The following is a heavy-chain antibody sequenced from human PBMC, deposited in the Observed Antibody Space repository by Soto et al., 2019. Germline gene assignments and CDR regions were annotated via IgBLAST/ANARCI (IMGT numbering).Heavy chain of an antibody. CDR2: IIPVFYTT. D-gene: IGHD7-27*01. Sequence: QVQLVQSGAEVKKPGSSVKVSCKASGGTFSSYAISWVRQAPGQGLEWMGGIIPVFYTTNYAQKFQGRVTIIADESTSTAYMELSSLRSEDTAVYYCAIRARDWGESRNDCWGQGTLVTVSS. J-gene: IGHJ4*02. CDR1: GGTFSSYA. CDR3: AIRARDWGESRNDC. V-gene: IGHV1-69*12.